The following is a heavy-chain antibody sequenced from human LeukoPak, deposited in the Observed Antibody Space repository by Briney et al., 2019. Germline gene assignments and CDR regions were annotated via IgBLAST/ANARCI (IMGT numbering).Heavy chain of an antibody. J-gene: IGHJ6*03. CDR3: ARCLPDYGVQSHYYYYYMDV. CDR1: GFTFSSYA. CDR2: ISGSGGST. V-gene: IGHV3-23*01. D-gene: IGHD4-17*01. Sequence: GGSLRLSCAASGFTFSSYAMSWVRQAPGKGLEWVSAISGSGGSTYYADSVKGRFTISRDNAKNSLYLQMNSLRAEDTAVYYCARCLPDYGVQSHYYYYYMDVWGKGTTVTVSS.